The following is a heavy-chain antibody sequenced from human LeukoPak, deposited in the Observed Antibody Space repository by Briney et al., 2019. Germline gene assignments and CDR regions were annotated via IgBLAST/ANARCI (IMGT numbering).Heavy chain of an antibody. CDR3: AREGVFCSSTSCQPRFDS. Sequence: GGSLRLSCATSGFSGFTVSSNYMNWVRQAPGKGLEWVSVIYSDDSTYYADSVKGRFTISRDNSKNTLYLQMNSPRAEDTAVYYCAREGVFCSSTSCQPRFDSWGQGTLVTVSS. CDR2: IYSDDST. V-gene: IGHV3-66*01. J-gene: IGHJ4*02. D-gene: IGHD2-2*01. CDR1: GFSGFTVSSNY.